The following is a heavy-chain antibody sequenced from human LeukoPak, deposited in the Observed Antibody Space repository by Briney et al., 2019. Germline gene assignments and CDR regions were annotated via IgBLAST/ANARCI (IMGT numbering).Heavy chain of an antibody. Sequence: PGGSLRLSCAASGFTFSDYYMSWIRQAPGKGLEWVSYISSSSSYTNYADSVKGRFTISRDNAKNSLYLQMNSLRAEDTAVYYCASLGSGSYYFDYWGPGTMVTVSS. CDR1: GFTFSDYY. CDR2: ISSSSSYT. J-gene: IGHJ4*02. V-gene: IGHV3-11*06. CDR3: ASLGSGSYYFDY. D-gene: IGHD1-26*01.